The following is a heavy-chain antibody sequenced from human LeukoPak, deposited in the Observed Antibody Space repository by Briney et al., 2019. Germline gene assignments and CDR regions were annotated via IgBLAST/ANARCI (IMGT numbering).Heavy chain of an antibody. CDR3: ARAKQWLVLIPPYYYYMDV. D-gene: IGHD6-19*01. CDR2: ISSSSSSYI. J-gene: IGHJ6*03. Sequence: GGSLRLSCAASGFTFSSYSMNWVRQAPGKGLEWVSSISSSSSSYIYYADSVKGRFTISRDNAKNSLYLQMNSLRAEDTAVYYCARAKQWLVLIPPYYYYMDVWGKGTMVTISS. CDR1: GFTFSSYS. V-gene: IGHV3-21*01.